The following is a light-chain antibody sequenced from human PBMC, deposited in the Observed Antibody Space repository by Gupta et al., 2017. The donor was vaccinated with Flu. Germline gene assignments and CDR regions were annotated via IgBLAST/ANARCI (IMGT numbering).Light chain of an antibody. CDR3: QQTYISPFT. V-gene: IGKV1-39*01. Sequence: PSSLSAAVGDRATITCRATQSIDESLNWYQQRPGQSPTPLIYHASTLGSGVPSRFSGSGSGTDFTLSINKLQPEDFATYHCQQTYISPFTFGQGTRLDI. J-gene: IGKJ5*01. CDR1: QSIDES. CDR2: HAS.